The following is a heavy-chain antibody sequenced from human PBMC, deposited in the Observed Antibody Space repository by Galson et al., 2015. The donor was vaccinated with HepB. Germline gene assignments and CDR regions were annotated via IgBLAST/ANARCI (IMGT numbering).Heavy chain of an antibody. CDR1: GFTFSDYY. CDR2: ISSSGSTI. J-gene: IGHJ3*02. CDR3: AREFQRGLWPNTHAFDI. D-gene: IGHD5-18*01. Sequence: SLRLSCAASGFTFSDYYMSWIRQAPGKGLEWASYISSSGSTIYYADSVKGRFTISRDNAKNSLYLQMNSPRAEDTAVYYCAREFQRGLWPNTHAFDIWGQGTMVTVSS. V-gene: IGHV3-11*01.